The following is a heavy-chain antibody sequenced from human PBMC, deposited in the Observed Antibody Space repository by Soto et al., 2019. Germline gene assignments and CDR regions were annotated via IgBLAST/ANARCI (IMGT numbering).Heavy chain of an antibody. CDR1: GYSFITSYH. CDR2: INPTGSMT. CDR3: ARHTGYDHDAFDI. D-gene: IGHD3-3*01. V-gene: IGHV1-46*01. Sequence: ASVKVSCKASGYSFITSYHMHWVRQAPGQGLEWMGIINPTGSMTRYSQKFQGRLTMTRDTSTATDYMELSNLTSEDTAVYFCARHTGYDHDAFDIWGQGTRVTVSS. J-gene: IGHJ3*02.